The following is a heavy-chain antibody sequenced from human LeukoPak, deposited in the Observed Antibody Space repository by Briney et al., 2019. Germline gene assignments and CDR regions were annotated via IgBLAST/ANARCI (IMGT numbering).Heavy chain of an antibody. CDR3: ARGDYDSSGYYYGY. V-gene: IGHV1-18*01. Sequence: ASVKVSCKASGYTFTSYGISWVRQAPGQGHEWMGWISAYNGNTNYAQKLQGRVTMTTDTSTSTAYMELRILRSDDTAVYYCARGDYDSSGYYYGYWGQGTLVTVSS. CDR2: ISAYNGNT. J-gene: IGHJ4*02. D-gene: IGHD3-22*01. CDR1: GYTFTSYG.